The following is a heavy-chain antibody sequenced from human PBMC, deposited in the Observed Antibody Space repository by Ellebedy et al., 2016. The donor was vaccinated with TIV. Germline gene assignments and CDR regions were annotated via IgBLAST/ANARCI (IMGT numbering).Heavy chain of an antibody. V-gene: IGHV1-18*01. CDR3: ARDLRLYSSGWSPLGY. D-gene: IGHD6-19*01. CDR1: GYTFTSYG. J-gene: IGHJ4*02. CDR2: ISAYNGNT. Sequence: ASVKVSXXASGYTFTSYGISWVRQAPGQGLEWMGWISAYNGNTNYAQKLQGRVTMTTDTSTSTAYMELRSLRSDDTAVYYCARDLRLYSSGWSPLGYWGQGTLATVSS.